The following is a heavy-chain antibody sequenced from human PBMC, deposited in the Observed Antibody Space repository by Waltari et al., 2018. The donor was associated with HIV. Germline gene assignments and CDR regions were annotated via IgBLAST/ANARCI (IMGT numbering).Heavy chain of an antibody. J-gene: IGHJ5*02. Sequence: QVPLVQSGAEVTKPGAPVTVSGKVSGYTSSDLSMNEVRQAPGKGLEWMGGFDPEQGKTIYAQNFQGRVTMTEDAATDTAYMELSSLRSEDTAVYYCTTEGLYCSGGTCYSRFDPWGQGTLVTVSS. D-gene: IGHD2-15*01. V-gene: IGHV1-24*01. CDR1: GYTSSDLS. CDR3: TTEGLYCSGGTCYSRFDP. CDR2: FDPEQGKT.